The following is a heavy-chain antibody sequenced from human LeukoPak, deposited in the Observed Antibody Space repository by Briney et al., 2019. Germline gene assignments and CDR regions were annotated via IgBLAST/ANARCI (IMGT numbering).Heavy chain of an antibody. Sequence: PSETLSLTCTVSGGSISSSSYYWGWIRQPPGKGLEWIGSIYYGGSTYYNPSLKSRVTISVDTSKNQFSLKLSSVTAADTAVYYCARLSRYCSSTSCPGIWFDPWGQGTLVTVSS. CDR1: GGSISSSSYY. J-gene: IGHJ5*02. CDR3: ARLSRYCSSTSCPGIWFDP. V-gene: IGHV4-39*01. CDR2: IYYGGST. D-gene: IGHD2-2*01.